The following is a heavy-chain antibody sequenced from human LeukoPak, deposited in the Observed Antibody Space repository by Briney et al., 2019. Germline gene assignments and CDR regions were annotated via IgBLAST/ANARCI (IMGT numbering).Heavy chain of an antibody. D-gene: IGHD2-2*02. J-gene: IGHJ4*02. CDR3: ARGSIVVVPAAIRGSGWYDY. CDR2: INHSGST. Sequence: SETLSLTCAVYGGSFSGYYWSWIRQPPGKGLEWIGEINHSGSTNYNPSLKSRVTISVDTSKNQFSLKLSSVTAADTAVYYCARGSIVVVPAAIRGSGWYDYWGQGTLVTVSS. V-gene: IGHV4-34*01. CDR1: GGSFSGYY.